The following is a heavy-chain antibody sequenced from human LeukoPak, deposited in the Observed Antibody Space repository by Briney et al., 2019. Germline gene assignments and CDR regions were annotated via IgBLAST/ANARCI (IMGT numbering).Heavy chain of an antibody. Sequence: PGGSLRLSCAASGFTFSSYWMSWVRQAPGKGLEWVSYISSSSSTIYYADSVKGRFTISRDNAKNSLYLQMNSLRDEDTAVYYCASEADCSSTSCYTGNWFDPWGQGTLVTVSS. V-gene: IGHV3-48*02. CDR3: ASEADCSSTSCYTGNWFDP. CDR2: ISSSSSTI. D-gene: IGHD2-2*02. J-gene: IGHJ5*02. CDR1: GFTFSSYW.